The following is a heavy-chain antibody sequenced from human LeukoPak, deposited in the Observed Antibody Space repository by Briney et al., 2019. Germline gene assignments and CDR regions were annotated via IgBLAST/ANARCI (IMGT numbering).Heavy chain of an antibody. J-gene: IGHJ5*02. CDR3: ARAGHGVPAAIGLDP. D-gene: IGHD2-2*01. CDR1: GYTFTSYY. Sequence: GASVTVSCMASGYTFTSYYMHWVRQAPGQGLEWMGIINPSGGSTSYAQKFQGRVTMTRDMSTSTVYMELSSLRSEDTAVYYCARAGHGVPAAIGLDPWGQGTLVTVSS. V-gene: IGHV1-46*01. CDR2: INPSGGST.